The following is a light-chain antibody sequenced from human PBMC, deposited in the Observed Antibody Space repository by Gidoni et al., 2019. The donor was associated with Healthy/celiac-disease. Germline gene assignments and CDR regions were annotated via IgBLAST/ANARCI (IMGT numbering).Light chain of an antibody. J-gene: IGKJ3*01. Sequence: DIQMTQSPSSLSASVGDRVTITWRASQSISSYLNWYQQKQGKAPKLLSYAASSLQSGVPSRFSGSGSGTDFTLTISSLQPEDFATYYCQQSYSTLFTCGPGTKVDIK. V-gene: IGKV1-39*01. CDR3: QQSYSTLFT. CDR1: QSISSY. CDR2: AAS.